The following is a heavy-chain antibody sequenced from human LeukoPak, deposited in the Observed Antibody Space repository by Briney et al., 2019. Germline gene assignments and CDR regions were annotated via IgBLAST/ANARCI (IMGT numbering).Heavy chain of an antibody. V-gene: IGHV4-34*01. CDR1: GGSFSGYY. CDR2: INHSGST. D-gene: IGHD6-6*01. J-gene: IGHJ4*02. Sequence: SETLSLTCAVYGGSFSGYYWSWIRQPPGKGLEWIGEINHSGSTNYNPSLKSRVTISVDTSKNQFSLKLSSVTAADTAVYYCARPRNSSSSPYDYWGQGTLVTVSS. CDR3: ARPRNSSSSPYDY.